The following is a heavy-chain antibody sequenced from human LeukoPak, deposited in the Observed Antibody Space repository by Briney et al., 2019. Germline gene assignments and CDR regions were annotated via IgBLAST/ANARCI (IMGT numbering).Heavy chain of an antibody. D-gene: IGHD5-24*01. CDR1: GYNFTNHW. J-gene: IGHJ4*02. CDR3: ARRRDGYNYVGTDY. CDR2: IYPGDSDT. V-gene: IGHV5-51*01. Sequence: GESLKISCKGSGYNFTNHWIGWVRQMPGKGLELMGIIYPGDSDTTYSPSFQGQVTISADKSISTAYLQWSSLKASDTAMYYCARRRDGYNYVGTDYWGQGTLVTVSS.